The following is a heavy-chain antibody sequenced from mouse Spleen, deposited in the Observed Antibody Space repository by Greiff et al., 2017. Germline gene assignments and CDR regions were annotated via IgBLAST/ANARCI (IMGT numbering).Heavy chain of an antibody. D-gene: IGHD2-2*01. Sequence: VQLVESGPGLVQPSQSLSITCTVSGFSLTSYGVHWVRQSPGKGLEWLGVIWSGGSTDYNAAFISRLSISKDNSKSQVFFKMNSLQADDIAIYYCARWLRLNYYAMDYWGQGTSVTVSS. CDR1: GFSLTSYG. V-gene: IGHV2-2*01. CDR3: ARWLRLNYYAMDY. CDR2: IWSGGST. J-gene: IGHJ4*01.